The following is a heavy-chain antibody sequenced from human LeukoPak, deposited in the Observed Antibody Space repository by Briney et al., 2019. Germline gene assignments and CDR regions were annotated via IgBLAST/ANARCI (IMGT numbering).Heavy chain of an antibody. D-gene: IGHD3-22*01. CDR3: ARDQDGDDSSGYYGEPYYFDY. CDR2: IIPIFGIA. Sequence: SVKVSCKASGGTFISYAISWVRQAPGQGREWMGGIIPIFGIANYAQKFQGRVTITADTSTSIAYMELSSLRSEDTAVYYCARDQDGDDSSGYYGEPYYFDYWGQGTLVTVSS. CDR1: GGTFISYA. V-gene: IGHV1-69*17. J-gene: IGHJ4*02.